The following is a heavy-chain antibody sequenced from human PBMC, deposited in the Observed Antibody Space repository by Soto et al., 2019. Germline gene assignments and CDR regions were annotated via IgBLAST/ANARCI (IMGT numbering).Heavy chain of an antibody. V-gene: IGHV4-59*01. CDR1: GGSISSYY. J-gene: IGHJ6*02. D-gene: IGHD6-19*01. CDR3: ARGIEGWYQGRYYYGMDV. CDR2: IYHSGST. Sequence: SETLSLTCTVSGGSISSYYWSWIRQPPGKGLEWIGEIYHSGSTNYNPSLKSRVTISVDKSKNQFSLKLSSVTAADTAVYYCARGIEGWYQGRYYYGMDVWGQGTTVTVSS.